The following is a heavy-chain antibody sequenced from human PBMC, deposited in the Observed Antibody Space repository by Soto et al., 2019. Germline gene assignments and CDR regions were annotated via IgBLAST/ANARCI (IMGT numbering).Heavy chain of an antibody. J-gene: IGHJ4*02. D-gene: IGHD6-19*01. Sequence: QVQLVQSGAEVKKPGASVKVSCKASGYTFTSYGISWVRQAPGQGLEWMGWISAYNGNTNYAQKLQGRVTMTTDTSTSIAYRELRSLRSDDTAVYYCAGGAVAGKRALVEFDYWGQGTLVTVSS. V-gene: IGHV1-18*01. CDR1: GYTFTSYG. CDR3: AGGAVAGKRALVEFDY. CDR2: ISAYNGNT.